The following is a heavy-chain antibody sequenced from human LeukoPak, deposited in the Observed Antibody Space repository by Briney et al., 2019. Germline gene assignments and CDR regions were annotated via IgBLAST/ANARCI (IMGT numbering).Heavy chain of an antibody. J-gene: IGHJ4*02. CDR1: GGSFSGYY. D-gene: IGHD6-19*01. V-gene: IGHV4-34*01. Sequence: SETLSLTCAVYGGSFSGYYWSWIRQPPGKGLEWIGEINHSGSTNYNPSLKSRVTISVDTSKNQFSLKLSSVTAADTAAYYCAREPAVAGTGLFVDYWGQGTLVTVSS. CDR3: AREPAVAGTGLFVDY. CDR2: INHSGST.